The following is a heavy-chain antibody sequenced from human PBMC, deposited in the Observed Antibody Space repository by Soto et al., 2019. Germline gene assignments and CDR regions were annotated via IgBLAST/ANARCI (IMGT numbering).Heavy chain of an antibody. V-gene: IGHV1-3*01. CDR1: GYTFNKYA. CDR3: ARVRMGDYYDSSGYYRNDAFDI. D-gene: IGHD3-22*01. Sequence: QVHLVQSGAEVKEPWASVRISCKASGYTFNKYAIHWVRQAPGQRLEWMGWINAGNGNTEYSQKFQGRVIITRDTSATTAYMELSSLRSEDTAVYFCARVRMGDYYDSSGYYRNDAFDIWGQGTVVTVSS. J-gene: IGHJ3*02. CDR2: INAGNGNT.